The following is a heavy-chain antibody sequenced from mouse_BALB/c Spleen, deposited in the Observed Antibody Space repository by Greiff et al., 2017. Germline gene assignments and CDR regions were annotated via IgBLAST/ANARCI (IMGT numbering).Heavy chain of an antibody. CDR3: ARMIYYDYDGAWFAY. CDR1: GFSLSTSGMS. V-gene: IGHV8-8*01. D-gene: IGHD2-4*01. CDR2: IWWNDDK. J-gene: IGHJ3*01. Sequence: QVTLKVSGPGILQPSQTLSLTCSFSGFSLSTSGMSVGWIRQPSGKGLEWLAHIWWNDDKYYNPALKSRLTISKDTSNNQVFLKIASVVTADTATYYCARMIYYDYDGAWFAYWGQGTLVTVSA.